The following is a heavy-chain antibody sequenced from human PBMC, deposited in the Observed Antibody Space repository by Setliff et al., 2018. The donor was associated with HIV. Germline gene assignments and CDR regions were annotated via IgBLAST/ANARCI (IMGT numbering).Heavy chain of an antibody. D-gene: IGHD5-18*01. Sequence: KPSETLSLTCTVSDGSISRTSYYWGWIRQPPGRGLEWIGSVYYTGSTYYNPSLKSRVTISVDTSKNQFSLKLRSVSAAETAVYYCARVARYSYGSFESWGQGTLVTVSS. CDR3: ARVARYSYGSFES. CDR1: DGSISRTSYY. J-gene: IGHJ4*02. V-gene: IGHV4-39*01. CDR2: VYYTGST.